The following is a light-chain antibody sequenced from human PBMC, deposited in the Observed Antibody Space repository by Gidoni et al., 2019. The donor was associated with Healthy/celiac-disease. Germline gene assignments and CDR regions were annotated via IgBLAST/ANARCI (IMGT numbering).Light chain of an antibody. CDR2: LGS. Sequence: DIVMTQSPLSLPVTPGEPASISCRSSQSLLHSNGYNYLDWYLQKPGQSPQLLIYLGSNRASGVPDMFSGSGSGTDFTLKISRVEAEDVGVYYCMQALQTPDTFGQGTKLEIK. CDR1: QSLLHSNGYNY. J-gene: IGKJ2*01. CDR3: MQALQTPDT. V-gene: IGKV2-28*01.